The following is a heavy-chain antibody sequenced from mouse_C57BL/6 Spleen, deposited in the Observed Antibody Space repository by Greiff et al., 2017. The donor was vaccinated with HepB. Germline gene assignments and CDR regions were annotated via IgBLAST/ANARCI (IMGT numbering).Heavy chain of an antibody. CDR3: ARYDYDENYAMDY. CDR2: ISSGSSTI. V-gene: IGHV5-17*01. J-gene: IGHJ4*01. Sequence: EVQVVESGGGLVKPGGSLKLSCAASGFTFSDYGMHWVRQAPEKGLEWVAYISSGSSTIYYADTVKGRFTISRDNAKNTLFLQMTSLRSEATAMYYCARYDYDENYAMDYWGQGTSVTVSS. CDR1: GFTFSDYG. D-gene: IGHD2-4*01.